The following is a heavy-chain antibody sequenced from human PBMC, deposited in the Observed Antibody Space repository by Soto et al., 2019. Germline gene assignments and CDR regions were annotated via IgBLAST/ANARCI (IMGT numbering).Heavy chain of an antibody. CDR3: ARDLGPLGGAYYYYYGMDV. V-gene: IGHV3-30-3*01. Sequence: PGGSLRLSCAASGFTFSSYAMHWVRQAPGKGLEWVAVISYDGSNKYYADSVKGRFTISRDNSKNTLYLQMNSLRAEDTAVYYCARDLGPLGGAYYYYYGMDVWGQGTTVTVSS. J-gene: IGHJ6*02. CDR2: ISYDGSNK. D-gene: IGHD1-26*01. CDR1: GFTFSSYA.